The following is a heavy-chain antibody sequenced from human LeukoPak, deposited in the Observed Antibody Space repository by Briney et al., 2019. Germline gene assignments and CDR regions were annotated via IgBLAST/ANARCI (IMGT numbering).Heavy chain of an antibody. D-gene: IGHD2-15*01. CDR3: ARVVAVINDAFDI. CDR2: IYYTGST. V-gene: IGHV4-59*01. Sequence: SETLSLTCTISGGSISSYYWSWIRQPPGKGLEWIGYIYYTGSTNHNPSLKSRVTISVDTSKNQFSLKLSSVTAADTAVYYCARVVAVINDAFDIWGQGTMVTVSS. CDR1: GGSISSYY. J-gene: IGHJ3*02.